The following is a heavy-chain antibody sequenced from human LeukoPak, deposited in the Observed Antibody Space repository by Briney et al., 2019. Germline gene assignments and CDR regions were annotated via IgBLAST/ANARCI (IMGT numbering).Heavy chain of an antibody. V-gene: IGHV3-23*01. CDR3: AKHLDYYGSGSFDY. CDR1: GFTFSSYA. CDR2: ISGSGGST. Sequence: GGSLRLSCAASGFTFSSYAMSWVRQAPGKGLEWVSAISGSGGSTYYADSVKGRFTISRDNSKNTLYLHMNSLRAEDTAVYYCAKHLDYYGSGSFDYWGQGTLVTVSS. D-gene: IGHD3-10*01. J-gene: IGHJ4*02.